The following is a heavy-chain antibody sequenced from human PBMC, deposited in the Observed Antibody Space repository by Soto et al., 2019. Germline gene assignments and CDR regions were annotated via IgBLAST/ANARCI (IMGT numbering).Heavy chain of an antibody. CDR1: GYTFTSYA. Sequence: ASVKVSCKASGYTFTSYAMHWVRQAPGQRLEWMGWINAGNGNTKYSQKFQGRVTITRDTSASTAYMELSSLRSEDTAVYYCTVVVTAIRNYYGMDVWGQGTPVTVS. D-gene: IGHD2-21*02. J-gene: IGHJ6*02. CDR2: INAGNGNT. CDR3: TVVVTAIRNYYGMDV. V-gene: IGHV1-3*01.